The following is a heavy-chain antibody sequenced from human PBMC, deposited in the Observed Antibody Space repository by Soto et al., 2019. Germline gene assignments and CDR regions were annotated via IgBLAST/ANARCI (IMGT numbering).Heavy chain of an antibody. CDR3: GRGKAVLLWFGELLGFDP. D-gene: IGHD3-10*01. V-gene: IGHV4-34*01. J-gene: IGHJ5*02. CDR1: GGSFSGYY. CDR2: INHSGST. Sequence: PSETLSLTCAVYGGSFSGYYWSWIRQPPGKGLEWIGEINHSGSTNYNPSLKSRVTISVDTSKNQFSLKLSSVTAADTAVYYCGRGKAVLLWFGELLGFDPWGQGTLVTVSS.